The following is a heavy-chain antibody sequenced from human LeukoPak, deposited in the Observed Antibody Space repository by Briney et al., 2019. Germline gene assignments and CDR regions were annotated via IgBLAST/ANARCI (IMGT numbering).Heavy chain of an antibody. CDR3: VRGLPPPGSHYALTDY. D-gene: IGHD3-10*01. J-gene: IGHJ4*02. CDR2: IYSSGRT. CDR1: GGSIISYY. Sequence: SETLSLTCTVSGGSIISYYWSWIRQPAGKGQEWIGRIYSSGRTDYSPSLKSRVTISVDKFKNQFSLKMRSVTAADTAVYYCVRGLPPPGSHYALTDYWGQGTLVTVSS. V-gene: IGHV4-4*07.